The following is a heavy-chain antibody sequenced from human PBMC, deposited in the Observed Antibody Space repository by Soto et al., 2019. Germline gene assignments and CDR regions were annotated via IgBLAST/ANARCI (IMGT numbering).Heavy chain of an antibody. CDR2: ISYDGSNK. CDR3: ARDPMGRYYGSGSYYFDY. D-gene: IGHD3-10*01. J-gene: IGHJ4*02. Sequence: QVQLVESGGAVAHPGGSLRLSCAAFGFTFSSYVIHWSRQAPGKGLEWGAVISYDGSNKYYADSGKGRFTISRDNSKNTLYLQMNSLRAEDTAVYYCARDPMGRYYGSGSYYFDYWGQGTLVTVSS. CDR1: GFTFSSYV. V-gene: IGHV3-30-3*01.